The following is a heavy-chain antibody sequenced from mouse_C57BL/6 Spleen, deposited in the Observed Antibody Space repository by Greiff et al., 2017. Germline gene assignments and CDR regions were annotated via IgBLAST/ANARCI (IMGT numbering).Heavy chain of an antibody. V-gene: IGHV1-15*01. J-gene: IGHJ2*01. CDR1: GYTFTDYE. Sequence: QVQLQQSGAELVRPGASVTLSCKASGYTFTDYEMHWVKQTPVHGLEWIGAIDPETGGTAYNQKFKGKAILTADKSSSTAYMELRSLTSEDSHVSFCTGGKNYYDYWGQGTTLTVSS. CDR3: TGGKNYYDY. CDR2: IDPETGGT.